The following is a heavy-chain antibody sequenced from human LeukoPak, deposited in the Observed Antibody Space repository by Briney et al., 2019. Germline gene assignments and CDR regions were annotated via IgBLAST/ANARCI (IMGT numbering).Heavy chain of an antibody. CDR1: GFTISDSY. D-gene: IGHD1-26*01. CDR3: ALHYSGSYYYGMDV. Sequence: PGGSLRLSCPASGFTISDSYMDWVRQAPGKGLEWVGRSRNKANSYTTEYAASVKGRFTISRDDSKNSLYLQMNSLKTEDTALYYCALHYSGSYYYGMDVWGQGTTVTVSS. CDR2: SRNKANSYTT. V-gene: IGHV3-72*01. J-gene: IGHJ6*02.